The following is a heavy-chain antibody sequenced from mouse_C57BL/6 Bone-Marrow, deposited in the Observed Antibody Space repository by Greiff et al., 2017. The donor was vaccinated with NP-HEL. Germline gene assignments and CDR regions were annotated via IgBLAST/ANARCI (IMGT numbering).Heavy chain of an antibody. CDR2: ISSGGSYT. D-gene: IGHD1-2*01. V-gene: IGHV5-6*01. CDR3: ARHYGHY. J-gene: IGHJ2*01. Sequence: EVHLVESGGDLVKPGGSLKLSCAASGFTFSSYGMSWVRQTPDKRLEWVATISSGGSYTYYPDSVKGRFTISRDNAKNTLYLQMSSLKSEDPAKYYCARHYGHYWGQGTTLTVSS. CDR1: GFTFSSYG.